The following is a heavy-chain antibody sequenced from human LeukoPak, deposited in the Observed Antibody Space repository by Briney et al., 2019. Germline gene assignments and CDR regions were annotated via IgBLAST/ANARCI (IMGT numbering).Heavy chain of an antibody. CDR3: TTDPAYCGGDCYPASDY. V-gene: IGHV3-15*01. J-gene: IGHJ4*02. Sequence: GGSLRLSCAASGFTFSNAWMSWVRQAPGKGLEWVGRIKSKTDGGTTDYAAPVKGRFTISRDESKNTLYLQMNSLKTEDTAVYYCTTDPAYCGGDCYPASDYWGQGTLVTVSS. D-gene: IGHD2-21*02. CDR1: GFTFSNAW. CDR2: IKSKTDGGTT.